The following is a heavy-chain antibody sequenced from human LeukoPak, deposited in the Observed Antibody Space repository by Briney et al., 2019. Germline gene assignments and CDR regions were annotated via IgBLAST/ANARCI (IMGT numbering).Heavy chain of an antibody. CDR2: IYVPGTN. J-gene: IGHJ3*02. Sequence: SETLSLTCTVAAGSINSGAYWWSWIRHPAGKGLEWFGRIYVPGTNYNYNPNVKSRVTISIDTSKNQFSLKLTSVTAADTAVYYCARGIGTSYDSSRDAFDIWGQGTMVTVSS. V-gene: IGHV4-61*02. D-gene: IGHD3-22*01. CDR1: AGSINSGAYW. CDR3: ARGIGTSYDSSRDAFDI.